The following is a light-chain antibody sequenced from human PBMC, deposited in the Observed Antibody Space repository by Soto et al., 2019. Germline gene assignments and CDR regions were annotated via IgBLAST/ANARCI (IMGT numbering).Light chain of an antibody. CDR3: TSFACSGTYV. J-gene: IGLJ1*01. CDR1: SSDVGGYNY. CDR2: DVT. Sequence: QSALTQPASVSGSPGQSIAISCTGTSSDVGGYNYVSWYQQYPGKAHKLIIFDVTNRPSGVSDRFSGSKSGSTASLTISVLQADDEADYYCTSFACSGTYVFGFGTKVTVL. V-gene: IGLV2-14*01.